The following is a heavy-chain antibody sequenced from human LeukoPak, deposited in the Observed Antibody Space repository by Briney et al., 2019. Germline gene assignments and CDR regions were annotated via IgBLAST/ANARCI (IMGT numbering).Heavy chain of an antibody. D-gene: IGHD4-23*01. V-gene: IGHV3-53*01. CDR2: MYSSGNI. CDR3: ARYSGDYGGNIYFFDY. J-gene: IGHJ4*02. CDR1: GFIVSDHY. Sequence: VGSLRLSGAASGFIVSDHYMGWVRQAPGKGLDCVSVMYSSGNIHYADSVEGRFTISRDNCKNTLYLQMNSVRGEDTAVYYCARYSGDYGGNIYFFDYWGQGTLVTVSS.